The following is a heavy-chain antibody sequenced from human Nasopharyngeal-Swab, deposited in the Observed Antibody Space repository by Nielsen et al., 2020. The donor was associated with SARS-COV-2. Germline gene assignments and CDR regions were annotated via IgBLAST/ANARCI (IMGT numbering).Heavy chain of an antibody. Sequence: SETLSLTCAVYGGSFSGYYWTWIRQPPGKGLEWIGEINHSGSTNYDPSLKSRVTISVDTSKNQFSLRLSPVTAADTAVYYCARASHCSGGTCYSIYRYYYNAMDVWGQGTTVIVSS. CDR2: INHSGST. D-gene: IGHD2-15*01. J-gene: IGHJ6*02. CDR1: GGSFSGYY. V-gene: IGHV4-34*01. CDR3: ARASHCSGGTCYSIYRYYYNAMDV.